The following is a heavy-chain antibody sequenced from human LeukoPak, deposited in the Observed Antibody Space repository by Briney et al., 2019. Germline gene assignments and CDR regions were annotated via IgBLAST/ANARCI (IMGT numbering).Heavy chain of an antibody. CDR3: ARHEDKDAFDI. CDR1: GGSISSSSYY. CDR2: IYYSGST. Sequence: SETLSLTCTVSGGSISSSSYYWGWIRRPPGKGLEWIGSIYYSGSTYYNPSLKSRVTISVDTSKNQFSLKLSSVTAADTAVYYCARHEDKDAFDIWGQGTMVTASS. D-gene: IGHD2-15*01. J-gene: IGHJ3*02. V-gene: IGHV4-39*01.